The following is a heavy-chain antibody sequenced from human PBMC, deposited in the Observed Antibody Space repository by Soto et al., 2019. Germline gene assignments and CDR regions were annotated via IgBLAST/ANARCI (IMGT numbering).Heavy chain of an antibody. V-gene: IGHV4-39*01. D-gene: IGHD6-6*01. CDR1: GVSINSRGYY. J-gene: IGHJ5*02. CDR3: ARGGEAAREDWFDP. Sequence: SETLSLTCTVSGVSINSRGYYWGWIRQPPGKGLEWIESMFYSGTTYYNPSLKSRITIAVDSSKNQFSLSLSSVTAADTAVYYCARGGEAAREDWFDPWGQGTLVTVSS. CDR2: MFYSGTT.